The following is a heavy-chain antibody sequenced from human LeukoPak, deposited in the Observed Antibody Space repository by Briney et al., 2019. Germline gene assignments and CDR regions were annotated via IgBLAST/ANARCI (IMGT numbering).Heavy chain of an antibody. CDR3: TRPMVRGVITEY. Sequence: GGSLRLSCAASGFTFSNAWMSWVRQAPGKGLEWVGRIKSKTDGGTTDYAAPVKGRFTISRDDSKNTAYLQMNSLKTEDTAVYYCTRPMVRGVITEYWGQGTLVTVSS. V-gene: IGHV3-15*01. CDR1: GFTFSNAW. J-gene: IGHJ4*02. D-gene: IGHD3-10*01. CDR2: IKSKTDGGTT.